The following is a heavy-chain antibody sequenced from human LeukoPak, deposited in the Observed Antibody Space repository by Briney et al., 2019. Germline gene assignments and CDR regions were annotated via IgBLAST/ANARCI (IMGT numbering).Heavy chain of an antibody. J-gene: IGHJ4*02. CDR2: ITSSGRYI. Sequence: GGSLRLSCAASGFTFSSYAMSWVRQAPGKGLEWVSSITSSGRYIDYADSVKGRFTISRGNAKNSLYLQMNSLRAEDTAVYYCARDRGSYTLEYWGQGTLVTVSS. V-gene: IGHV3-21*01. CDR1: GFTFSSYA. CDR3: ARDRGSYTLEY. D-gene: IGHD1-26*01.